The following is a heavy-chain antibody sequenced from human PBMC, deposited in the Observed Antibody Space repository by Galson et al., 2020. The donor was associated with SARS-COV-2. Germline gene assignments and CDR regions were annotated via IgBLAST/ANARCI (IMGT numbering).Heavy chain of an antibody. J-gene: IGHJ6*03. V-gene: IGHV3-11*04. CDR3: ARDDVYYYDSSEYMDV. D-gene: IGHD3-22*01. CDR1: GFTFSDYY. CDR2: ISSSGSTI. Sequence: GESLKISCAAPGFTFSDYYMNWIRQAPGKGLEWVSYISSSGSTIYYADSVKGRFTISRDNAKNSLYLQMNSLRAEDTAVYYCARDDVYYYDSSEYMDVWGKGTTVTVSS.